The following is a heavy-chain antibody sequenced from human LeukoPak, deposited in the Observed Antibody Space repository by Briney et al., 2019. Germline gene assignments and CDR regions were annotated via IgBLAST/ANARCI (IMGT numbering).Heavy chain of an antibody. V-gene: IGHV3-23*01. CDR3: AKVSWANYFDY. CDR1: GFTFSSYA. D-gene: IGHD6-13*01. CDR2: ISGSGENT. Sequence: GGSLRLSCAASGFTFSSYAMSWVRQAPGKGLEWVSAISGSGENTNYADSVRGRFTISSDNSKNTLYVQMNSLRAEDTAIYYCAKVSWANYFDYWGQGTLVTVSS. J-gene: IGHJ4*02.